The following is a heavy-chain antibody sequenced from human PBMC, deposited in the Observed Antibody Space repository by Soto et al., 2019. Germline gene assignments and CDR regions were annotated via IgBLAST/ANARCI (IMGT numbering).Heavy chain of an antibody. CDR1: GGTFSIYT. J-gene: IGHJ3*02. CDR3: VALCSGGSCSAFDI. Sequence: ASVKVSCKASGGTFSIYTIIWVRQAPGQGLEWMGRIIPILGIANYAQKFQGRVTITADKSTSTAYMELSSLRSEDTAVYYCVALCSGGSCSAFDIWGQGTMVTVSS. CDR2: IIPILGIA. V-gene: IGHV1-69*02. D-gene: IGHD2-15*01.